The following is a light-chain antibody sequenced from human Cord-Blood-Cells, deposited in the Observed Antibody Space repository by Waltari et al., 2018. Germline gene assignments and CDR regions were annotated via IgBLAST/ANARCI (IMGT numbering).Light chain of an antibody. CDR3: CSYAGSVV. CDR2: DVS. CDR1: SSDVGGYNY. V-gene: IGLV2-11*01. Sequence: QSALTQPRSVSGSPGQSVTISCTGTSSDVGGYNYVSWYQQHPGKAPKLMRYDVSKRPSGVPVRSSASKSGNTASRTISGLQAADEADYYCCSYAGSVVFGGGTKLTVL. J-gene: IGLJ2*01.